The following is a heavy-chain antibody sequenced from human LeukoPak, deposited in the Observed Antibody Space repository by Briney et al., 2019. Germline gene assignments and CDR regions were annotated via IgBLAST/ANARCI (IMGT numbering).Heavy chain of an antibody. J-gene: IGHJ5*02. CDR2: IYYTGTT. Sequence: PSETLSLTCTVSGGSISDYYWSWIRQPPGKGLEWIGYIYYTGTTNYNPSLKSRVTISQDTSKNQFSLRLSSVTATDTALYYCARQHSTGLDPWGQGTLVTVSS. V-gene: IGHV4-59*08. D-gene: IGHD1-1*01. CDR1: GGSISDYY. CDR3: ARQHSTGLDP.